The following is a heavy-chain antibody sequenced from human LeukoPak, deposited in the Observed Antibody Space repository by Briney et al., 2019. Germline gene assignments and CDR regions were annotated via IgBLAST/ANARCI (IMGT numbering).Heavy chain of an antibody. D-gene: IGHD3-22*01. V-gene: IGHV3-7*01. CDR3: ARGPPNYYYDSSGYDSYYFDY. CDR2: IKQDGSEK. CDR1: GFTFSSYW. Sequence: GGSLRLSCAASGFTFSSYWVSWVRQAPGKGLEWVANIKQDGSEKYYVDSVKGRFTISRDNAKNSLYLQMNSLRAEDTAVYYCARGPPNYYYDSSGYDSYYFDYWGQGTLVTVSS. J-gene: IGHJ4*02.